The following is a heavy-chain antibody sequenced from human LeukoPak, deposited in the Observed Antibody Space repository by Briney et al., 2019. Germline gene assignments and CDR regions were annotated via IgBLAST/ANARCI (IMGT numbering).Heavy chain of an antibody. CDR2: ISSSSSYI. CDR1: GFTFSSYS. CDR3: ARDCSGGSCYGAFDI. V-gene: IGHV3-21*01. J-gene: IGHJ3*02. Sequence: PGGSLRLSCAASGFTFSSYSMNWVRQAPGKGLEWVSSISSSSSYIYYADSVKGRFTISRDNAKNSLYLQMNSLRAEDTAVYYCARDCSGGSCYGAFDIWGQGTMVTVSS. D-gene: IGHD2-15*01.